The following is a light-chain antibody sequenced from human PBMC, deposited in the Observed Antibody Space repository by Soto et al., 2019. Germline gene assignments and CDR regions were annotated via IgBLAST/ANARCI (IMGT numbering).Light chain of an antibody. Sequence: QSALTQPASVSGSPGQSITISCTGTSSDVGGYNYVSWYQHHPGKAPQLVIYDVSNRSSGVSNRFSGSKSGNTASLTISGLEAEDEADYYCSSYTSSSTLVFGGGTKLTVL. CDR2: DVS. CDR3: SSYTSSSTLV. CDR1: SSDVGGYNY. V-gene: IGLV2-14*03. J-gene: IGLJ2*01.